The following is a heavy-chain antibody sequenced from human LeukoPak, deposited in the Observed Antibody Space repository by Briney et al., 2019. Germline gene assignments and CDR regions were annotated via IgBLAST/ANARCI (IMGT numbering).Heavy chain of an antibody. D-gene: IGHD2-2*01. CDR2: ISGSGGIT. CDR3: AKGAPGYCSSTSCYVHYFDY. CDR1: GFTFSSYG. V-gene: IGHV3-23*01. J-gene: IGHJ4*02. Sequence: GGFLRLSCAASGFTFSSYGMSWVRQAPGKGLEWVSAISGSGGITYYADSVKGRFTISRDNSKNTLYLQMDSLRAEDTAVYYCAKGAPGYCSSTSCYVHYFDYWGQGTLVTVSS.